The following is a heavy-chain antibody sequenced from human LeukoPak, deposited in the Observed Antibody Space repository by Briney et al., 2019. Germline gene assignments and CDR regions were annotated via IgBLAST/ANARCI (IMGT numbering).Heavy chain of an antibody. Sequence: SETLSLTCTVSGDSVTTYYWSWIRQPPGKGLEWLGYIYYSGSATYNPSLKSRVTISVDTSKNQFSLKLSSVTAADTAVYYCTRDGSNWSNDYYHGVDVWGQGTTVTVSS. CDR3: TRDGSNWSNDYYHGVDV. CDR1: GDSVTTYY. J-gene: IGHJ6*02. D-gene: IGHD4-11*01. CDR2: IYYSGSA. V-gene: IGHV4-59*02.